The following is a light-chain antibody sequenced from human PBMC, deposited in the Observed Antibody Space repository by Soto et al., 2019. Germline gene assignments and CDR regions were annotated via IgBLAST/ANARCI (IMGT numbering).Light chain of an antibody. Sequence: QSALTQPASVSGSPGQSITISCTGTSSDVGGYNYVSWYQQHPGKAHKLMIYEVNNRPSGVSNRFSGSKSGNTASLSISGLQAEDEADYYCSSYTSSSVVFGGGTKLTVL. CDR2: EVN. CDR3: SSYTSSSVV. CDR1: SSDVGGYNY. V-gene: IGLV2-14*01. J-gene: IGLJ2*01.